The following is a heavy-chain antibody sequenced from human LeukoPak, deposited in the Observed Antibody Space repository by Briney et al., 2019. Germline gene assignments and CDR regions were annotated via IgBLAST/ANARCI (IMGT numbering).Heavy chain of an antibody. Sequence: PSETLSLTCTVSGGSISSSSYYWGWIRQPPGKGLEWIGSIYYSGSTYYNPSLKSRVTISVDTSKNQFSLKLSAVTAADTAVYXXXXXXXRNYYDSSGADYWGQGTLVTVSS. CDR1: GGSISSSSYY. J-gene: IGHJ4*02. CDR3: XXXXXRNYYDSSGADY. CDR2: IYYSGST. D-gene: IGHD3-22*01. V-gene: IGHV4-39*07.